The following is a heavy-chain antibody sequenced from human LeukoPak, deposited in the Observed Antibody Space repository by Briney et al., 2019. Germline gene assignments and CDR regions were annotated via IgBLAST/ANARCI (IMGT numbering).Heavy chain of an antibody. D-gene: IGHD3-22*01. J-gene: IGHJ4*02. Sequence: SVKVSCKPSGGTFITYGISWVRQAPGQRLEWMGRIIPLFGTTDYAEKFQGTVTITADKSTNTAYMELSSLSSEDTATYYCARARSYDSSGYYELSDYWGQGTLVTVSS. V-gene: IGHV1-69*06. CDR1: GGTFITYG. CDR2: IIPLFGTT. CDR3: ARARSYDSSGYYELSDY.